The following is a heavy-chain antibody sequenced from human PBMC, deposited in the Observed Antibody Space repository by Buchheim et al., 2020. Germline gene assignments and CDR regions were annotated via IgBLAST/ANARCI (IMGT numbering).Heavy chain of an antibody. CDR2: IKQDGSEK. CDR3: ARDPMVRGVIPTPFDY. D-gene: IGHD3-10*01. Sequence: EVQLVESGGGLVQPGGSLRLSCAASGFTFSSYWMSWVRQAPGKGLEWVANIKQDGSEKYYVDSVKARFTISRDNAKNSLYLQMNSLRAEDTAVYYCARDPMVRGVIPTPFDYWGQGTL. J-gene: IGHJ4*02. CDR1: GFTFSSYW. V-gene: IGHV3-7*01.